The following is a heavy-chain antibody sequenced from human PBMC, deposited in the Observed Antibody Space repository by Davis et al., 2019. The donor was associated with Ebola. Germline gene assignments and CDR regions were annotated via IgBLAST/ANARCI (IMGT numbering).Heavy chain of an antibody. CDR1: GYSFSNYW. J-gene: IGHJ4*02. D-gene: IGHD5-24*01. CDR3: ARRLRDASEDF. Sequence: GESLKISCMGFGYSFSNYWIGWVRQVPGKGLEWMGIIYPGDSETFYNPSFQGQVTISADKFSSTAYLQWNSLKASDTAIYYCARRLRDASEDFWGQGTLVTVSP. V-gene: IGHV5-51*01. CDR2: IYPGDSET.